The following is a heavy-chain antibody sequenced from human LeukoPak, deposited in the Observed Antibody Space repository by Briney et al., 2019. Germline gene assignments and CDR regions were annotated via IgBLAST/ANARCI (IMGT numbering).Heavy chain of an antibody. Sequence: GGSLRLSCAASGFTFSSYSMNWVRQAPGKGREWVSYISSSSSTIYYADSVKGRFTISRDNAKNSLYLQMNSLRAEDTAVYYCAREEDVYYDFWSGPTGTSYMDVWGKGTTVTVSS. J-gene: IGHJ6*03. CDR3: AREEDVYYDFWSGPTGTSYMDV. D-gene: IGHD3-3*01. CDR2: ISSSSSTI. V-gene: IGHV3-48*04. CDR1: GFTFSSYS.